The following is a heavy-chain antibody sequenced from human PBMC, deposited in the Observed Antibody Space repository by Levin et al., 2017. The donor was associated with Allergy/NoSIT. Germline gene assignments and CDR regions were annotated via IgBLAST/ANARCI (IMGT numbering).Heavy chain of an antibody. Sequence: ASVKVSCKASGYTFSSYDINWVRQATGQGLEWLGWMNPSNGNTGYAQKFQGRITMTRDTSINTAYMELSSLRSEDSAVYYCSRGLGWSDNFWGQGTLVTVSS. CDR3: SRGLGWSDNF. CDR2: MNPSNGNT. J-gene: IGHJ4*02. D-gene: IGHD6-19*01. V-gene: IGHV1-8*01. CDR1: GYTFSSYD.